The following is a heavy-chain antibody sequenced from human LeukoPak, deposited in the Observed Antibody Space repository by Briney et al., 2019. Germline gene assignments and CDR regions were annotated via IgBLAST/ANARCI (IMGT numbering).Heavy chain of an antibody. D-gene: IGHD4-23*01. CDR2: ISAYNGNT. J-gene: IGHJ4*02. V-gene: IGHV1-18*01. CDR1: GYTFASYG. Sequence: ASVKVSCKASGYTFASYGISWVRQAPGQGLEWMGWISAYNGNTNYAQKLQGRVTMTTDTSTSTAYMELRSLRSDDTAVYYCARRQKYGGNPDYWGQGTLVTVSS. CDR3: ARRQKYGGNPDY.